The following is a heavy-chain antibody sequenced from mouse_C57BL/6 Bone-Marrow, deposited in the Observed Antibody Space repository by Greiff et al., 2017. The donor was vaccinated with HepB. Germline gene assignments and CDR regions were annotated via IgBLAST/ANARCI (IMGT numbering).Heavy chain of an antibody. Sequence: VQLQQPGAELVMPGASVKLSCKASGYTFTSYWMHWVKQRPGQGLEWIGEIDPSDSYTNYNQKFKGKSTLTVDKSSSTVYMQLSSLTSEDSAVYYCAREGLITFDVWGTGTTVTVSS. CDR1: GYTFTSYW. CDR3: AREGLITFDV. V-gene: IGHV1-69*01. J-gene: IGHJ1*03. D-gene: IGHD1-1*01. CDR2: IDPSDSYT.